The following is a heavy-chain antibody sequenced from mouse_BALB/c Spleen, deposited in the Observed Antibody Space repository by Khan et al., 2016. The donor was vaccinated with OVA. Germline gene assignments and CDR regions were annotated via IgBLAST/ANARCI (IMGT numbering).Heavy chain of an antibody. J-gene: IGHJ3*01. CDR2: FNPSNDDT. V-gene: IGHV1S81*02. Sequence: VQLVESGAELVKPGASVKLSCKASGFTFTSYYMYWVKQRPGQGLEWIGEFNPSNDDTNFNEKFKSKATLTVDRSSSTAYMQLSSLTSEDSAVYYCTRSGYGSFAYWGQGTLVTVSA. D-gene: IGHD2-1*01. CDR1: GFTFTSYY. CDR3: TRSGYGSFAY.